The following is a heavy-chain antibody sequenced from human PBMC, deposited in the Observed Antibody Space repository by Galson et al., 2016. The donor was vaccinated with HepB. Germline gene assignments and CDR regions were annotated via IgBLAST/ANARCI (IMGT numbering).Heavy chain of an antibody. CDR1: GFTFSSYS. V-gene: IGHV3-48*02. CDR2: ISSSSTI. D-gene: IGHD1-26*01. Sequence: SLRLSCAGSGFTFSSYSMNWVRQAPGKGLEWVSYISSSSTIYYADSVKGRFTISRDNARNSLYLHMNSLRDEDTAVYYCARDSHVGATPFDYWGQEARVTVSS. J-gene: IGHJ4*02. CDR3: ARDSHVGATPFDY.